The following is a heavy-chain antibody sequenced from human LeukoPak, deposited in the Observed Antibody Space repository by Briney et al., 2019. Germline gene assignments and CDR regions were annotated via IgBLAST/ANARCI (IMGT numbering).Heavy chain of an antibody. J-gene: IGHJ5*02. Sequence: GGSLRLSCAASGFTFSSYSMNWVRQAPGKGLEWVSSISSSSSYIYYADSVKGRFTISRDNAKSSLYLQMNSLRAEDTAVYYCAREVVVPAAIRSDNWFDPWGQGTLVTVSS. CDR3: AREVVVPAAIRSDNWFDP. CDR1: GFTFSSYS. V-gene: IGHV3-21*01. CDR2: ISSSSSYI. D-gene: IGHD2-2*02.